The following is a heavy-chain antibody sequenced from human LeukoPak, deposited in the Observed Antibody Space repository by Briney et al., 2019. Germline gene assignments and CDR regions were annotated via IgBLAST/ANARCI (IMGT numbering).Heavy chain of an antibody. J-gene: IGHJ6*03. CDR1: GGSISSYY. Sequence: SETLSLTCTVYGGSISSYYWSWIRQPPGKGLEWIGYIYYSGSTNYNPSLKSRVTISVDTSKNQFSLKLSSVTAADTAVYYCARGSAYYYDSSGYRRDYYYYMDVWGKGTTVTVSS. D-gene: IGHD3-22*01. CDR3: ARGSAYYYDSSGYRRDYYYYMDV. CDR2: IYYSGST. V-gene: IGHV4-59*01.